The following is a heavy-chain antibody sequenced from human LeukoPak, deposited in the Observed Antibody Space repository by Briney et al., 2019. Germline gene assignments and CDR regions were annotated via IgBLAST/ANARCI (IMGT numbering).Heavy chain of an antibody. J-gene: IGHJ3*02. CDR3: ERHELRGAFDI. CDR2: IYYCGST. V-gene: IGHV4-59*08. D-gene: IGHD1-7*01. CDR1: GVPISSYY. Sequence: SETLSLTCTVSGVPISSYYGIWLRQPPGKGLECIGYIYYCGSTNYNPPLKSRVTISVATSKNPCSLTLSSAPAAATVVYYCERHELRGAFDIWGPGTMVTVSS.